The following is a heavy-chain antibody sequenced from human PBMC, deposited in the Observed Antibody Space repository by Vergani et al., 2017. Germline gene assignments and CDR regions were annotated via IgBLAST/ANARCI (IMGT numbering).Heavy chain of an antibody. D-gene: IGHD3-16*01. V-gene: IGHV3-30*02. CDR2: IQFDGSNQ. CDR3: AKHFRGWGMDY. CDR1: GFTLSNYD. J-gene: IGHJ4*02. Sequence: QVQLLKSGGGVVRRGGSLRLSCAPSGFTLSNYDTQWIRPGPGKGLEFVAFIQFDGSNQYYADSVKGRFTLSRDFSKNTLYLQMNSLRTDDTATFYCAKHFRGWGMDYWGQGTQVIVSS.